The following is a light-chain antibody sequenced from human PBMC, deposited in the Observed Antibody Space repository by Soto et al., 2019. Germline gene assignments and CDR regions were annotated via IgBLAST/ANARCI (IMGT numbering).Light chain of an antibody. CDR2: AAS. CDR1: QHISTY. Sequence: DIQMTQSPSSLSASVGDRVTITCQASQHISTYLNWFQQKPGKAPKRLIYAASSLQSGVPSRFSGSGSGTEFTLTISSLQPEDFATYYCLQHNSYPQTFGQGTKVEIK. CDR3: LQHNSYPQT. J-gene: IGKJ1*01. V-gene: IGKV1-17*01.